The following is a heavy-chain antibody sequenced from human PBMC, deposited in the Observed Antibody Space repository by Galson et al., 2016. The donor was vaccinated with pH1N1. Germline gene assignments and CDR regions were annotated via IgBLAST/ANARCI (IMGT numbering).Heavy chain of an antibody. CDR3: ARSDYGDYVGYFDY. CDR1: GGSISSHY. CDR2: IYTSGST. J-gene: IGHJ4*02. V-gene: IGHV4-4*07. D-gene: IGHD4-17*01. Sequence: ETLSLTCTVSGGSISSHYWSWIRQPAGKGLEWIGRIYTSGSTNYKPSLKSRVTMSVDTSKNQFSLKLRSVTAADTAVYYCARSDYGDYVGYFDYWGQGTLVTVSS.